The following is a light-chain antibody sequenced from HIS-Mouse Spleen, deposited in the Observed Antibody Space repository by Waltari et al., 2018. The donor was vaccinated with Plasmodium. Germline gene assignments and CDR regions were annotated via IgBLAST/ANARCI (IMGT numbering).Light chain of an antibody. J-gene: IGLJ2*01. CDR3: NARDSSGNHLDVV. CDR1: SLKSNY. V-gene: IGLV3-19*01. Sequence: SSELTQDPAVSVALGQTVRLTCPRHSLKSNYASWYQQKPGQAPVLVIYGKNNRPSGIPDRFSGSSSGNTASLTITGAQAEDEADYYCNARDSSGNHLDVVFGGGTKLTVL. CDR2: GKN.